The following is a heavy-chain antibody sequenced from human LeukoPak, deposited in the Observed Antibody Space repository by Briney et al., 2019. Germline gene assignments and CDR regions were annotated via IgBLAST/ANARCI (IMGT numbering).Heavy chain of an antibody. V-gene: IGHV5-51*01. D-gene: IGHD3-9*01. Sequence: GESLKISCKGSGYSFTNYWIGWVRQMPGKGLEWMGIISPGDSETRYSPSFQGQVTISADKSISTAYLQWSSLRASDTAMYYCARLGEDYDILTGYYTGWGQGTLVTVSS. CDR1: GYSFTNYW. CDR3: ARLGEDYDILTGYYTG. J-gene: IGHJ4*02. CDR2: ISPGDSET.